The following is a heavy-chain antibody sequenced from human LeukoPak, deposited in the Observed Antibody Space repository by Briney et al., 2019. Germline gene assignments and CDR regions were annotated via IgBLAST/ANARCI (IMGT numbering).Heavy chain of an antibody. Sequence: RPSETLSLTCTVSGGSISSGDYYWSSIRQPPAKGLEWIGYIYYSGSTYYNPSLKSRVTITVDTSKNQFSLKLSSVTAADTAVYYCARGDTGYWVYYWGQGTLVTVSS. CDR1: GGSISSGDYY. CDR3: ARGDTGYWVYY. V-gene: IGHV4-30-4*01. D-gene: IGHD3-9*01. CDR2: IYYSGST. J-gene: IGHJ4*02.